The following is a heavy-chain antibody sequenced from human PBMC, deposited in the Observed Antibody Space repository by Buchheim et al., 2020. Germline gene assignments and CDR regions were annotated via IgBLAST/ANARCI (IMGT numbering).Heavy chain of an antibody. D-gene: IGHD2-2*02. V-gene: IGHV4-59*01. Sequence: QVQLQESGPGLVKPSETLSLTCTVSGGSISSYYWSWIRQPPGKGLEWIGYIYYSGSTNYNPSLKSRVTISVDTSKNPFSLKLSSVTAADTAVYYCARGGRYCSSTSCYNGFSGFDPWGQGTL. CDR1: GGSISSYY. J-gene: IGHJ5*02. CDR2: IYYSGST. CDR3: ARGGRYCSSTSCYNGFSGFDP.